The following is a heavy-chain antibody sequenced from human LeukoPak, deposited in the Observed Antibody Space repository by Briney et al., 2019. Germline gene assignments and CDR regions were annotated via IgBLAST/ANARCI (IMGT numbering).Heavy chain of an antibody. D-gene: IGHD2-2*01. CDR3: ARGRCSSTSCYFDP. CDR1: GYTFTSYA. CDR2: INTNTGNP. Sequence: RASVKVSCKASGYTFTSYAMNWVRQAPGQGLEWMGWINTNTGNPTYAQGFTGRFVFSLDTSVSTAYLQISSLKAEDTAVYYCARGRCSSTSCYFDPWGQGTLVTVSS. J-gene: IGHJ5*02. V-gene: IGHV7-4-1*02.